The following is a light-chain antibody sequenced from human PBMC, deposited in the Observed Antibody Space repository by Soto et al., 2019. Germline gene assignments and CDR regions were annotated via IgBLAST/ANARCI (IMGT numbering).Light chain of an antibody. Sequence: QSVLTQPPSASGTPGQRVTISCSGSSSDVGGYNHVSWYQIHPGKAPKLIIYEVTSRPSGVSYRFSGSKSGNSASLTISGLQAEDEADYYCSSYASSSSYVFGGGTKVTVL. CDR2: EVT. CDR1: SSDVGGYNH. CDR3: SSYASSSSYV. J-gene: IGLJ1*01. V-gene: IGLV2-14*01.